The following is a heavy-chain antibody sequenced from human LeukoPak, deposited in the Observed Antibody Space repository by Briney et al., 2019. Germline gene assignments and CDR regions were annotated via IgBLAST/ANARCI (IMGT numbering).Heavy chain of an antibody. D-gene: IGHD1-1*01. CDR3: ARDGRERTLDAFDI. CDR1: GGSFSGYY. CDR2: INHSEST. V-gene: IGHV4-34*01. J-gene: IGHJ3*02. Sequence: PSETLSLTCAVYGGSFSGYYWNWIRQPPGKGLEWIGEINHSESTNYNPSLKSRVTISVDTSKNQFSLKLSSVTAADTAVYYCARDGRERTLDAFDIWGQGTMVTVSS.